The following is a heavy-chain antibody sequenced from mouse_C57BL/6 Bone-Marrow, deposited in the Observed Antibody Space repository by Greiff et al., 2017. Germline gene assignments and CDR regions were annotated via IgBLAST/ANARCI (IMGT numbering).Heavy chain of an antibody. V-gene: IGHV14-3*01. CDR3: ALPITTVVATRYFDV. D-gene: IGHD1-1*01. CDR2: IDPANGNT. CDR1: GFNIKNTY. J-gene: IGHJ1*03. Sequence: EVKLVESVAELVRPGASVKLSCTASGFNIKNTYMHWVKQRPEQGLEWIGRIDPANGNTKYAPKFQGKATITADTSSNTAYLQLSSLTSEDTAIYYCALPITTVVATRYFDVWGTGTTVTVSS.